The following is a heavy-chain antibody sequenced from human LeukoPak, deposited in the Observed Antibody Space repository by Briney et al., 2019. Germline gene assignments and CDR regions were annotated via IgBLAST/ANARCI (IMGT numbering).Heavy chain of an antibody. V-gene: IGHV3-21*01. D-gene: IGHD3-10*01. Sequence: GRSRRLSCSASGFTFSVYSMSWVRQAPESLLEWVSSISTTSSYIYYADSVKGRITISRNNAKNSLWLQMDSLRAEDTAVYYWARGSLLWFGELPFDPWGQGTLVTVSS. CDR2: ISTTSSYI. CDR1: GFTFSVYS. J-gene: IGHJ5*02. CDR3: ARGSLLWFGELPFDP.